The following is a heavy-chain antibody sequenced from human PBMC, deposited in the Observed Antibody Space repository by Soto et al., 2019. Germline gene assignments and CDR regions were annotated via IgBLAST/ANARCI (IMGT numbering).Heavy chain of an antibody. CDR3: ARGYDYDSSGCIDH. J-gene: IGHJ4*02. CDR2: MGSSGTYI. CDR1: GFTFSSHS. D-gene: IGHD3-22*01. Sequence: EVQLVESGGGLVKPGGSLRLSCAASGFTFSSHSMNWVRQAPGRGLEWVSSMGSSGTYIYYADSVKGRFTISRDNAKNSLYLQMNSLRADDTAVYYCARGYDYDSSGCIDHWGQGTLVTVSS. V-gene: IGHV3-21*01.